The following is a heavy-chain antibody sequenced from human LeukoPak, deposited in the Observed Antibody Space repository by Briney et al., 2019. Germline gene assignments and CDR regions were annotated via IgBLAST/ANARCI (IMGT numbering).Heavy chain of an antibody. V-gene: IGHV3-21*01. CDR1: GFTFSSYS. D-gene: IGHD1-26*01. CDR3: TRSLYSGTNSDY. CDR2: ISSSSSYI. Sequence: GGSLRLSCAASGFTFSSYSMNWVRQAPGKGLEWVSSISSSSSYIYYADSVKGRFTISRDNTKSTLYLQMNSLRVEDTAVYYCTRSLYSGTNSDYWGQGTLVTVSS. J-gene: IGHJ4*02.